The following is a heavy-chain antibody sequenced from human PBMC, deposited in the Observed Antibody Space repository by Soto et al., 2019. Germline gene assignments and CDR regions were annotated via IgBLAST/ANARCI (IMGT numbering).Heavy chain of an antibody. V-gene: IGHV1-69*01. CDR2: IIPIFGTA. D-gene: IGHD3-16*01. CDR3: ARDLGYDYVWGSRYPLDY. J-gene: IGHJ4*02. Sequence: QVQLVQSGAEVKKPGSSVKVSCKASGGTFSSYAISWVRQAPGQGLEWMGGIIPIFGTANYAQKFQGRVTITADESKSTAYMELSSLRSEDTAVYYCARDLGYDYVWGSRYPLDYWGQGTLVTVSS. CDR1: GGTFSSYA.